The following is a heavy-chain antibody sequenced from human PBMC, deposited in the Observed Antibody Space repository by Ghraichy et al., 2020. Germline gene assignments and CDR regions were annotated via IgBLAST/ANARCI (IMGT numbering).Heavy chain of an antibody. D-gene: IGHD1-26*01. CDR1: GFTFSSYA. J-gene: IGHJ3*02. CDR3: ASDLLGATGFHWAFDI. V-gene: IGHV3-30*04. CDR2: ISYDGSNK. Sequence: GGSLRLSCAASGFTFSSYAMHWVRQAPGKGLEWVAVISYDGSNKYYADSVKGRFTISRDNSKNTLYLQMNSLRAEDTAVYYCASDLLGATGFHWAFDIWGQGTMVTVSS.